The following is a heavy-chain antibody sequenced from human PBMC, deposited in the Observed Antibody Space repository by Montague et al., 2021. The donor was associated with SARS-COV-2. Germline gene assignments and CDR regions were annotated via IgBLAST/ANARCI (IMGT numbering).Heavy chain of an antibody. CDR2: IYYSGTT. V-gene: IGHV4-39*01. Sequence: SETLSLTCTVSGGSVSSSNYYWGWIRQPPGKGLEWIGSIYYSGTTYYNPSLQSRVTISVDTSKKQFSLKLGPVTAADTAVYYCARETYTSGWFQQFDYWGQGTLVTVSS. D-gene: IGHD6-19*01. J-gene: IGHJ4*02. CDR3: ARETYTSGWFQQFDY. CDR1: GGSVSSSNYY.